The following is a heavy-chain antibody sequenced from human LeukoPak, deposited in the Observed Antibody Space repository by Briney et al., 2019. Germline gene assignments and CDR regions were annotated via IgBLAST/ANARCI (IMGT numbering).Heavy chain of an antibody. CDR3: ARRLDVDIVATDGDWFDP. D-gene: IGHD5-12*01. V-gene: IGHV5-51*01. Sequence: GESLKISCKGSGYSFTSYWIGWVRQMPGKGLEWMGIIYPGDSDTRYSPSFQGQVTISADKSISTAYLQWSSLKASDTATYYCARRLDVDIVATDGDWFDPWGQGTLVTVSS. CDR2: IYPGDSDT. CDR1: GYSFTSYW. J-gene: IGHJ5*02.